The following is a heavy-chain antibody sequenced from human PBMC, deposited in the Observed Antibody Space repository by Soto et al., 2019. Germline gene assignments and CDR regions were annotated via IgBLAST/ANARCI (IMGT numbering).Heavy chain of an antibody. D-gene: IGHD5-12*01. V-gene: IGHV4-39*01. J-gene: IGHJ6*03. CDR2: IYYSGST. CDR3: ARSGYSGYGRYYYYYYVDV. CDR1: GGSISSSSYY. Sequence: SETLSLTCTVSGGSISSSSYYWGWIRQPPGKGLEWIGSIYYSGSTYYNPSLKSRVTISVDTSKNQFSLKLSSVTAADTAVYYCARSGYSGYGRYYYYYYVDVWGKGPTVTVSS.